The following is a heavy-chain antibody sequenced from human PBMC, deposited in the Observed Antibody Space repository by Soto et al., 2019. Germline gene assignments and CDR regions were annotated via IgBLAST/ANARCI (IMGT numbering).Heavy chain of an antibody. D-gene: IGHD1-26*01. CDR2: IDSGFTT. Sequence: PGGSLRLSCAASGFTFSSSAMTWVRQTPGKGLEWVSSIDSGFTTYYSDSLKGHFTISRDNSKNTVYLQMNSLRADDTAVYYCAKDQWELMHWGQGTLVTVS. CDR3: AKDQWELMH. J-gene: IGHJ4*01. CDR1: GFTFSSSA. V-gene: IGHV3-23*05.